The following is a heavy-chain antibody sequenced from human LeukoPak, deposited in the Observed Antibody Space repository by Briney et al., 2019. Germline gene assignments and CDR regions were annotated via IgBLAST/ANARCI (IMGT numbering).Heavy chain of an antibody. CDR2: IYYSGST. D-gene: IGHD2-21*01. Sequence: SETLTLTCTVSGGSISSYYWSWIRQPPGKGLEWIGYIYYSGSTNYNPSLKSRVTISVDTSKNQFSLKLSSVTAADTAVYYCARLPILSTAPFYYYYGMDVWGQGTTVTVSS. CDR3: ARLPILSTAPFYYYYGMDV. CDR1: GGSISSYY. J-gene: IGHJ6*02. V-gene: IGHV4-59*08.